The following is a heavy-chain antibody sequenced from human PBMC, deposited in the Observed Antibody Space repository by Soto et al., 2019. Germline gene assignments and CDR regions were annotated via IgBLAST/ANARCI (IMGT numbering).Heavy chain of an antibody. CDR2: IIPIFGTA. J-gene: IGHJ6*02. CDR3: ASPTYDFWSGCSYYYYYYGMDV. CDR1: GGTFSSYA. V-gene: IGHV1-69*06. Sequence: GASVKVSCKASGGTFSSYAISWVRQAPGQGLEWMGGIIPIFGTANYAQKFQGRVTITADKSTSTAYMELSSLRSEDTAVYYCASPTYDFWSGCSYYYYYYGMDVWGQGTTVTVSS. D-gene: IGHD3-3*01.